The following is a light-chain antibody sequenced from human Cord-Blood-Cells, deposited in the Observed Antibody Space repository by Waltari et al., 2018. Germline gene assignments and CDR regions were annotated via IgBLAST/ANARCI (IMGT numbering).Light chain of an antibody. J-gene: IGLJ3*02. Sequence: QSVLTQPPSASGTPGQRVTISCSGSSSNIGSNYVYWYQQLPGTALKLLNYSNNQRPSGVPDRFSGSKSGTSASLAISGLRSEDEADYYCAAWDDSLSGWVFGGGTKLTVL. CDR2: SNN. CDR3: AAWDDSLSGWV. CDR1: SSNIGSNY. V-gene: IGLV1-47*02.